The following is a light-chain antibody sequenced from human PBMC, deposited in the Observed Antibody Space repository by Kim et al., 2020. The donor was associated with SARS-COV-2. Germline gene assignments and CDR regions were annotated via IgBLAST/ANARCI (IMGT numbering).Light chain of an antibody. J-gene: IGKJ4*01. CDR1: QSVSSY. CDR2: DAS. CDR3: KQRSNWPPLT. Sequence: SPGKRATLSCRASQSVSSYLAWYQQKPGQAPRLLIYDASNRATGIPARFSGSGSGTDFTLTISSLEPEDFAVYYCKQRSNWPPLTFGGGTKVDIK. V-gene: IGKV3-11*01.